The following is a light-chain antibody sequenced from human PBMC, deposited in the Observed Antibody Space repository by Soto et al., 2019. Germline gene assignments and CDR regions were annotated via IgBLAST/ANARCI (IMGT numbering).Light chain of an antibody. CDR2: GAS. V-gene: IGKV3-20*01. CDR3: QLFGNSLTWT. J-gene: IGKJ1*01. Sequence: EIVLTQSPGTLSLSPGERATLSCRASQSVSSTYLIWYQQKPGQAPRLLIYGASSKATGVPDRFSGGGSGTDFTLTISRLVPDDFAVCECQLFGNSLTWTVGQGNKEEIK. CDR1: QSVSSTY.